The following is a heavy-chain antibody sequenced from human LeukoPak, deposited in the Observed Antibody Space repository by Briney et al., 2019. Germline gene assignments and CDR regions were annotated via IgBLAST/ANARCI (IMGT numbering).Heavy chain of an antibody. D-gene: IGHD3-10*01. CDR2: ISAYNGNT. Sequence: GASVKVSCKASGYTFTSYGISWVRQAPGQGLEWMGWISAYNGNTNSAQKLQGRVTMTTDTSASTAYMELRSLRSDDTAVYYCARDREAYLMVRGVPFDYWGQGTLVTVSS. CDR3: ARDREAYLMVRGVPFDY. CDR1: GYTFTSYG. V-gene: IGHV1-18*01. J-gene: IGHJ4*02.